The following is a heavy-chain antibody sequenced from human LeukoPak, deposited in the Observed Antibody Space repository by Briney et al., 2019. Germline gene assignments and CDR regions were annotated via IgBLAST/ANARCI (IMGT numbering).Heavy chain of an antibody. D-gene: IGHD6-13*01. CDR1: GGSIGSYY. Sequence: PSETLFLTCSVSGGSIGSYYWSWIRQPPGKGLEWIGHLSNSGSTNYNPSLKSRVTISVDTSKNQFSLKLNSVTAADTAVYYCARATETFSWFLQHWGQGTLVTVSS. V-gene: IGHV4-59*01. CDR3: ARATETFSWFLQH. J-gene: IGHJ1*01. CDR2: LSNSGST.